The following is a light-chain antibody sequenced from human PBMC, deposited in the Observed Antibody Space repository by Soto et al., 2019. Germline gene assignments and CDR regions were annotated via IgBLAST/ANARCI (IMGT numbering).Light chain of an antibody. CDR3: SSYTKISTYV. CDR2: DVT. V-gene: IGLV2-14*01. J-gene: IGLJ1*01. Sequence: QSALTQPASVSGSPGQSITISCTGTSSDVGGYNFVSWYQQHPDKAPKLMIYDVTNRPSGLSNRFSGYKSGNTSSLTISGLQAEDEADYYCSSYTKISTYVFGTGTKLTVL. CDR1: SSDVGGYNF.